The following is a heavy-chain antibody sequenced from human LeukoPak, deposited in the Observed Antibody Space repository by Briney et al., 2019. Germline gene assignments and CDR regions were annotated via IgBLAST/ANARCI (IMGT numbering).Heavy chain of an antibody. V-gene: IGHV4-59*08. CDR1: GGSISSDY. CDR2: IYNSGSN. CDR3: ATRGY. Sequence: PSETLSLTCTVSGGSISSDYWQWIRQPPGKGLEWIGYIYNSGSNNYNPSLKSRVTISIDTSKNQFSLKLTSVTAADTAVYYCATRGYCGQGTQVTVSS. D-gene: IGHD3-10*01. J-gene: IGHJ4*02.